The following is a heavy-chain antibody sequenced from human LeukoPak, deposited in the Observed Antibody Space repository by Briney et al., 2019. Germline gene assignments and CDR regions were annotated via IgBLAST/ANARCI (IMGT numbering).Heavy chain of an antibody. D-gene: IGHD6-13*01. Sequence: GGSLRLSCAASGFTFSSYWMHWVRQAPGKGLVWVSRINSDGSSTSYADSVKGRFTISRDNAKNTLYLQMNSLRAEDTAVYYCARSQQLVDLYYYYYGMDVWGQGTTVTVSS. CDR2: INSDGSST. J-gene: IGHJ6*02. CDR3: ARSQQLVDLYYYYYGMDV. CDR1: GFTFSSYW. V-gene: IGHV3-74*01.